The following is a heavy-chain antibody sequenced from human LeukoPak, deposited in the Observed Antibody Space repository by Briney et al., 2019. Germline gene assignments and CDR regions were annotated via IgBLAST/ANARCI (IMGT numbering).Heavy chain of an antibody. Sequence: GGSLRLSCAASGFTFSSYAMQWVRQAPGKGLEWVAVISYDGSNKYYADSVKGRFTISRDNSKNTLYLQMNSLGAEDTAVYYCARDYILTGYLDYWGQGTLVTVSS. V-gene: IGHV3-30*04. CDR3: ARDYILTGYLDY. J-gene: IGHJ4*02. CDR1: GFTFSSYA. CDR2: ISYDGSNK. D-gene: IGHD3-9*01.